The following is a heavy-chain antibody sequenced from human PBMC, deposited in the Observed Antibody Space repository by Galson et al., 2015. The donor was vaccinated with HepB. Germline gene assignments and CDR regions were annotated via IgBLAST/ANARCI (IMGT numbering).Heavy chain of an antibody. D-gene: IGHD6-19*01. CDR2: ISGTGGNT. CDR1: GFTFSTYA. V-gene: IGHV3-23*01. CDR3: AKVHSSGWEFFQH. Sequence: SLRLSCAASGFTFSTYAMSWVRQAPGKGLEWVSAISGTGGNTYYADSVKGRFTISRDNSKNTLYLQMNSLRAEDTAIYWCAKVHSSGWEFFQHWGQGTLVTVSS. J-gene: IGHJ1*01.